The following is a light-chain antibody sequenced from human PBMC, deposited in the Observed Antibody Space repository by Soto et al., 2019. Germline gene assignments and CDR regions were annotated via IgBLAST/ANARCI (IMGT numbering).Light chain of an antibody. CDR1: SSNIGSNY. CDR2: RNG. CDR3: AAWDASLSGPV. Sequence: QSVLTQSPSASASPGQRITISCSGSSSNIGSNYVYWYQQFPGMAPKLLIYRNGQRPSGVPDRFSALKYGTTASLAIAGLRSEDEGDYYCAAWDASLSGPVFGGGTKVTVL. J-gene: IGLJ3*02. V-gene: IGLV1-47*01.